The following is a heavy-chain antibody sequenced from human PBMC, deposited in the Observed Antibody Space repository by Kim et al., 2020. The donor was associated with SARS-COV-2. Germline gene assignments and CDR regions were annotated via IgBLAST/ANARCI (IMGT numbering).Heavy chain of an antibody. J-gene: IGHJ4*02. Sequence: GGSLRLSCAASGFTFSSYAMSWVRQAPGKGLEWVSAISGSGGSTYYADSVKGRFTISRDNSKNTLYLQMNSLRAEDTVVYYCAKDGGSGSYLDYWGQGTLVTVSS. D-gene: IGHD3-10*01. CDR2: ISGSGGST. V-gene: IGHV3-23*01. CDR3: AKDGGSGSYLDY. CDR1: GFTFSSYA.